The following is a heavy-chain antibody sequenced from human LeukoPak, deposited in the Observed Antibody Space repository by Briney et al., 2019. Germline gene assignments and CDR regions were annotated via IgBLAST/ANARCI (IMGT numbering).Heavy chain of an antibody. CDR1: GDSISSYY. CDR3: ARRSRGITIFGVAQYFDS. J-gene: IGHJ4*02. V-gene: IGHV4-59*08. D-gene: IGHD3-3*01. Sequence: SETLSLTCTVSGDSISSYYWSWIRQSPGKGLEWIGYMYYSGSTNYNPSLKSRDTISVDTSKNQFSLKLSSVTAADTAVYYCARRSRGITIFGVAQYFDSWGQGTLVTVSS. CDR2: MYYSGST.